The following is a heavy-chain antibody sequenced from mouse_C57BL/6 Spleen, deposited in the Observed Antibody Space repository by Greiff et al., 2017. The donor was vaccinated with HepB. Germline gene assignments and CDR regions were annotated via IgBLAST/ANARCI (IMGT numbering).Heavy chain of an antibody. Sequence: QVQLKESGPELVKPGASVKISCKASGYAFSSSWMNWVKQRPGKGLEWIGRIYPGDGDTNYNGKFKGKATLTADKSSSTAYMQLSSLTSEDSAVYFCARERLTTVVATEGPFAYWGQGTLVTVSA. J-gene: IGHJ3*01. CDR2: IYPGDGDT. CDR1: GYAFSSSW. CDR3: ARERLTTVVATEGPFAY. V-gene: IGHV1-82*01. D-gene: IGHD1-1*01.